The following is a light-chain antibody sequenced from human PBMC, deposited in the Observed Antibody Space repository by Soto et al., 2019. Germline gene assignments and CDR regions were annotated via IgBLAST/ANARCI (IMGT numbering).Light chain of an antibody. CDR2: AAS. Sequence: DIQMTQSPSSLSASVGDRVTITCRASQSISSYLNWYQQKPGKAPKLLIYAASSLQXGVPSRFXXXXXXXXXXXXXXXLQPEDFATYYCQQSYSTPFTFGPGTKVDIK. CDR1: QSISSY. V-gene: IGKV1-39*01. CDR3: QQSYSTPFT. J-gene: IGKJ3*01.